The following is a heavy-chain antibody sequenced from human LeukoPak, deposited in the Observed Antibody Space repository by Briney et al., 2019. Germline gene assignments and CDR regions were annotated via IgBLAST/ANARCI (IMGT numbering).Heavy chain of an antibody. CDR2: ISSSSYI. D-gene: IGHD5-18*01. V-gene: IGHV3-21*01. CDR3: SHTAEDAFDI. Sequence: PGGSLRLSCAASGFTFSRYWMHWVRQAPGKGLVWVSSISSSSYIYYADSVKGRFTISRDNAKNSLYLQMNSLRAEDTAVYYCSHTAEDAFDIWGQGTMVTVSS. CDR1: GFTFSRYW. J-gene: IGHJ3*02.